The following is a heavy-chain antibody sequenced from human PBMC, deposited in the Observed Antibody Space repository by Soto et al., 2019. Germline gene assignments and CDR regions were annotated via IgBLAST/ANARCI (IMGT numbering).Heavy chain of an antibody. CDR1: GGSISSSSYY. V-gene: IGHV4-39*01. J-gene: IGHJ6*02. Sequence: SETLSLTCTVSGGSISSSSYYRGWIRQPPGKGLEWIGSIYYSGSTYYNPSLKSRVTISVDTSKNQFPLKLSSVTAADTAVYYCARHGMDRGDFWSGYSLYYYGMDVWGQGTTVTVSS. CDR2: IYYSGST. CDR3: ARHGMDRGDFWSGYSLYYYGMDV. D-gene: IGHD3-3*01.